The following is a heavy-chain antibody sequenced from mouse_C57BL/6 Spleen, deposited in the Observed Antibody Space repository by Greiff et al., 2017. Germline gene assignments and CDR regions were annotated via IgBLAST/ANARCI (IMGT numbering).Heavy chain of an antibody. D-gene: IGHD1-1*01. V-gene: IGHV1-55*01. Sequence: QVQLQQPGAELVKPGASVKMSCKASGYTFTSYWITWVKQRPGHGLEWIGDIYPGSGSSSYNEKFKSKATLTVDTSSNTAYTQLSSLTTEDSAVYDCERGGVTTVVAYCFDYWGQGTTLTVSS. CDR1: GYTFTSYW. J-gene: IGHJ2*01. CDR3: ERGGVTTVVAYCFDY. CDR2: IYPGSGSS.